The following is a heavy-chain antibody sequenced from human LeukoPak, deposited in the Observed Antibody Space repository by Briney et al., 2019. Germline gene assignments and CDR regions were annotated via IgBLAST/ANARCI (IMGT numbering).Heavy chain of an antibody. D-gene: IGHD2-2*01. J-gene: IGHJ6*03. CDR3: ARGYCSSTRCWHMDV. CDR2: ISSSSSYI. Sequence: GGSLRLSCAASGFTFSSYSMNWVRQAPGKGLEWVSSISSSSSYIYYADSVKGRFTISRDNAKNSLYLQMNSLRAEDTAVYYCARGYCSSTRCWHMDVWGKGTTVTVSS. CDR1: GFTFSSYS. V-gene: IGHV3-21*04.